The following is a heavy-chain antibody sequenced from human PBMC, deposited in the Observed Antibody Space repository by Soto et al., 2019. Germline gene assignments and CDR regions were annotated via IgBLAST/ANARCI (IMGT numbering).Heavy chain of an antibody. Sequence: GGSLRLSCAVSGFNFRNYGINWVRQAPGKGLEWVSSVSKSDYTYYSESVKGRFTVSRDNAKNSVSLQMNNLRAEDTAVYYCAREDSIIIPAVADFWGQGTLVTVSS. CDR1: GFNFRNYG. J-gene: IGHJ4*02. D-gene: IGHD6-19*01. CDR3: AREDSIIIPAVADF. V-gene: IGHV3-21*01. CDR2: VSKSDYT.